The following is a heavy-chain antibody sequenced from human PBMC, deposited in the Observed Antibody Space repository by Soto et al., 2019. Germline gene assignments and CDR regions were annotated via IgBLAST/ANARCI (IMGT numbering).Heavy chain of an antibody. CDR1: GFTFSSYS. Sequence: EVQLVESGGGLVKPGGSLRLSCAASGFTFSSYSMNWVRQAPGKGLEWVSSISSSSSYIYYADSVKGRCTISRDNAKNSLYLQMNSLRAEDTAVYYCARVGAAGDFDYWGQGTLVTVSS. CDR3: ARVGAAGDFDY. CDR2: ISSSSSYI. V-gene: IGHV3-21*01. J-gene: IGHJ4*02. D-gene: IGHD6-13*01.